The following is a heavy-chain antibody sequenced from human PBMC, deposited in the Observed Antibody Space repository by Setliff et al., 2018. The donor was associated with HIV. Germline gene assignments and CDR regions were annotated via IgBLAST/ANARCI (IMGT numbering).Heavy chain of an antibody. D-gene: IGHD4-17*01. Sequence: PSETLSLTCTVSGGSISSSSYYWDWIRQPPGKSLEWVGSIFYTGSTNYRPSLESRVIVSLDTSKNQFSLKLSSVTAAVTAVYYCTRRDVTTGMDSWGPGILVTVSS. V-gene: IGHV4-39*01. CDR2: IFYTGST. CDR3: TRRDVTTGMDS. CDR1: GGSISSSSYY. J-gene: IGHJ4*02.